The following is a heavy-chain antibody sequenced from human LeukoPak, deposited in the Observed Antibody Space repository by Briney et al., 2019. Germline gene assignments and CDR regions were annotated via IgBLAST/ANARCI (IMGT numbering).Heavy chain of an antibody. V-gene: IGHV1-2*02. J-gene: IGHJ6*02. Sequence: ASVKVSCKASGYTFTGYYMHWVRQAPGQGIEWMGWINPNSGGTNYAQKFQGRVTMTRDTSISTAYMELSRLRSDDTAVYYCARVPYSSGWYQFNYYYGMDVWGQGTTVTVSS. CDR2: INPNSGGT. CDR1: GYTFTGYY. CDR3: ARVPYSSGWYQFNYYYGMDV. D-gene: IGHD6-19*01.